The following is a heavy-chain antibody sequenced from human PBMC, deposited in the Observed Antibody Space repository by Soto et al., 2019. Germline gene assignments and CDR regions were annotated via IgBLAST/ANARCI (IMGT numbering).Heavy chain of an antibody. V-gene: IGHV3-74*01. D-gene: IGHD2-8*01. CDR2: INNDGGAT. CDR1: GFTFSSYW. Sequence: GGSLRLSCAASGFTFSSYWVHWVRQAPGKGLVWVSHINNDGGATTYADSVKGRFTISRDNAKNTLFLQMSSLRAEDTAVYYCARDSWGVHHWGQGTLVTVSS. J-gene: IGHJ5*02. CDR3: ARDSWGVHH.